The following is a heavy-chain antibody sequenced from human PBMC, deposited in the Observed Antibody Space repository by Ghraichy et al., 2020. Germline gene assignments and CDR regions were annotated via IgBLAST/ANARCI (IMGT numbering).Heavy chain of an antibody. CDR2: ISAYNGNT. Sequence: ASVKVSCKASGYTFTSYGISWVRQAPGQGLEWMGWISAYNGNTNYAQKLQGRVTMTTDTSTSTAYMELRSLRSDDTAVYYCARSYCGGDCFYYGMDVWGQGTTVTVSS. CDR1: GYTFTSYG. J-gene: IGHJ6*02. V-gene: IGHV1-18*01. CDR3: ARSYCGGDCFYYGMDV. D-gene: IGHD2-21*02.